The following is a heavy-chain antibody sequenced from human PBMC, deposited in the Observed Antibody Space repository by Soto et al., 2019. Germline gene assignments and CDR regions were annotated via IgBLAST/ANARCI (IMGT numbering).Heavy chain of an antibody. CDR3: ARDRLRGYDSSGFYS. CDR2: IDPNNGNR. V-gene: IGHV1-18*01. D-gene: IGHD3-22*01. Sequence: QVQLVQSGAELRKPGASVKVSCQAYGYRFSSYGVHWLRQAPGQGLEWMGWIDPNNGNRTYAQKFEDRLSMTTATSTNTIYMELKSLKSDDTAIYYCARDRLRGYDSSGFYSWGQGTLVTVSS. CDR1: GYRFSSYG. J-gene: IGHJ4*02.